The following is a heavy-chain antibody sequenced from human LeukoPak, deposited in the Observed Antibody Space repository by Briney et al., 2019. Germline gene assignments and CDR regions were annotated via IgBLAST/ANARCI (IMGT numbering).Heavy chain of an antibody. Sequence: ISCXGSGYSFTSYWIGWVRPMPGKGLEWMGIIYPGDSDTRYSPSFQGQVTISADKSISTAYLQWSSVKASDTAMYYCARNDCSGGSCYNYYYYGMDVWGQXXXXXXSS. D-gene: IGHD2-15*01. CDR2: IYPGDSDT. CDR1: GYSFTSYW. V-gene: IGHV5-51*01. J-gene: IGHJ6*02. CDR3: ARNDCSGGSCYNYYYYGMDV.